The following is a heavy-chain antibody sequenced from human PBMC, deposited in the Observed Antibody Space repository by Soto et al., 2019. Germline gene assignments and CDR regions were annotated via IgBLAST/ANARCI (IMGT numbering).Heavy chain of an antibody. CDR2: IIPIFGTA. Sequence: GASVKVSCKASGGTFSSYAISWVRQAPGQGLEWMGGIIPIFGTANYAQKFQGRVTITADESTSTACMELSSLRSEDTAVYYCAVTSVRRAYYYGSGSYYDYWGQGTLVTVSS. D-gene: IGHD3-10*01. CDR3: AVTSVRRAYYYGSGSYYDY. J-gene: IGHJ4*02. CDR1: GGTFSSYA. V-gene: IGHV1-69*13.